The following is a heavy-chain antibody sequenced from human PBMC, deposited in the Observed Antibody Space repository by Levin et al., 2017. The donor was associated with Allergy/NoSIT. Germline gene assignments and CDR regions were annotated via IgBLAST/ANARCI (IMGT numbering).Heavy chain of an antibody. Sequence: PMASVKVSCAGSGFIVSSNYMNWVRQAPGKGLEWVSVIYSGGETYYSDSVKGRFTISRDHSKNTMYLEMNNLRAEDTAVYYCARDRRYCSGGRYYCYFDYWGQGTLVTVSS. CDR3: ARDRRYCSGGRYYCYFDY. J-gene: IGHJ4*02. D-gene: IGHD2-15*01. V-gene: IGHV3-53*01. CDR1: GFIVSSNY. CDR2: IYSGGET.